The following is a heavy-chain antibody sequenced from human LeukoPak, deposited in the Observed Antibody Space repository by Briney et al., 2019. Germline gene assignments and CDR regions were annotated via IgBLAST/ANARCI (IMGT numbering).Heavy chain of an antibody. D-gene: IGHD1-14*01. Sequence: PSETLSLTCTVSGGSISSNKYCWGWIRQPPGKGLEWIASIYYTGTTYYNPSLRSRVTISVDTSKNQFSLKLSSVTAADTAVYYCARYGRYLGDQGAEPHVPFDYWGQGTLVTVSS. V-gene: IGHV4-39*07. CDR1: GGSISSNKYC. CDR2: IYYTGTT. CDR3: ARYGRYLGDQGAEPHVPFDY. J-gene: IGHJ4*02.